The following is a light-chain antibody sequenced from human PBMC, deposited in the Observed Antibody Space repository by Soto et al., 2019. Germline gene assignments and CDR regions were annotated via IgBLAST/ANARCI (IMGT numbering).Light chain of an antibody. CDR2: KAS. CDR1: QSISSW. Sequence: DIQMTQSPSTLSASVGDRVTITCRASQSISSWLAWYQQKPGKAPKLLIYKASGLESGVPSRFSGSGSGTEFTLTISSLQSDDFATYYCQQYNSGELTFGPGTKVDIK. J-gene: IGKJ3*01. V-gene: IGKV1-5*03. CDR3: QQYNSGELT.